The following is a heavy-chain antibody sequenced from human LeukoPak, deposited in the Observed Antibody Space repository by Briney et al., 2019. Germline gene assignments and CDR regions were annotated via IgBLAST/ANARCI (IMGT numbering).Heavy chain of an antibody. CDR2: IYHSGST. Sequence: PSETLSLTCAVSGYSISSGYYWGWIRPPPGKGLEWIGSIYHSGSTYYNPSLKSRVTISVDTSKNQFSLKLSSVTAADTAVYYCARSPGDYWGQGTLVTVSS. J-gene: IGHJ4*02. V-gene: IGHV4-38-2*01. CDR1: GYSISSGYY. CDR3: ARSPGDY.